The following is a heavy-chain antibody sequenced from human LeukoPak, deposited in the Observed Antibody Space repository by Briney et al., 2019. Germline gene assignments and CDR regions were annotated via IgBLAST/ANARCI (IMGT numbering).Heavy chain of an antibody. CDR3: ARVGGTNYYYYGMDV. V-gene: IGHV4-59*01. Sequence: SETLSLTCAVYGGSFSGYYWSWIRQPPGKGLEWIGYIYDSGSTNYNPSLKSRVTISVDTSKNQFSLKPSSVTAADTAVYYCARVGGTNYYYYGMDVWGQGTTVTVSS. CDR2: IYDSGST. CDR1: GGSFSGYY. D-gene: IGHD2-2*01. J-gene: IGHJ6*02.